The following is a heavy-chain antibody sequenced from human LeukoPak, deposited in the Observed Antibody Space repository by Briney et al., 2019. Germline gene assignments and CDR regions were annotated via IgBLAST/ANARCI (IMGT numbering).Heavy chain of an antibody. Sequence: PSETLSLTCAVYGGSFSGYYWSWIRQPPGKGLEWIGEINHSGSTNYNPSLKSRVTMSVDTSKNQFSLKLSSVTAADTAVYYCARGFRRPHQSRDRTPQPYYMDVWGKGTTVTVSS. V-gene: IGHV4-34*01. D-gene: IGHD1-14*01. J-gene: IGHJ6*03. CDR1: GGSFSGYY. CDR3: ARGFRRPHQSRDRTPQPYYMDV. CDR2: INHSGST.